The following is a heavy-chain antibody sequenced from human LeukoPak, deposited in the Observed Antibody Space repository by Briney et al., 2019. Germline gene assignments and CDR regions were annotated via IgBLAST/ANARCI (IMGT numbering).Heavy chain of an antibody. CDR1: GGSISSYY. CDR2: ITYNSGTI. Sequence: ETLSLTCTVSGGSISSYYWSWVRQAPGKGLEWVSYITYNSGTIFYADSVKGRFTISRDNAKDSLYLQMSSLRDEDTAVYYCARDSGYSYADDYWGQGTLVTVSS. J-gene: IGHJ4*02. D-gene: IGHD5-18*01. CDR3: ARDSGYSYADDY. V-gene: IGHV3-48*02.